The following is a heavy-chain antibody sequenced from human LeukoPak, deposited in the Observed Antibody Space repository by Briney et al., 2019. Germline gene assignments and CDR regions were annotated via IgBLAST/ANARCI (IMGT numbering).Heavy chain of an antibody. V-gene: IGHV4-4*07. CDR3: ARDRRDGYNSFYYFDY. CDR1: GGSITTNY. CDR2: IYTGGGT. J-gene: IGHJ4*02. D-gene: IGHD5-24*01. Sequence: SGTLSLTCTVSGGSITTNYWSWIRQPTGKGLEWIGRIYTGGGTNYNPSLKSRVTMSVDTSKSQFSLKLNSVTAADTAVYYCARDRRDGYNSFYYFDYWGQGTLVTVSS.